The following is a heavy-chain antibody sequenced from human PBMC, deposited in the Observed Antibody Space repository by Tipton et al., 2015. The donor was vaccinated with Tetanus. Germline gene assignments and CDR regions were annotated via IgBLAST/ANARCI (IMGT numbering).Heavy chain of an antibody. CDR2: IHDSGKT. CDR3: AKDTDLLVYAFDV. CDR1: GGSITTTNW. D-gene: IGHD1-26*01. Sequence: TLSLTCTVFGGSITTTNWWSWVRQTLGKGLEWIGEIHDSGKTNYNPSLETRVTISVDKSKNQFSLNLNSVTAADTAVYYCAKDTDLLVYAFDVWGQGTLVVVSS. J-gene: IGHJ3*01. V-gene: IGHV4-4*02.